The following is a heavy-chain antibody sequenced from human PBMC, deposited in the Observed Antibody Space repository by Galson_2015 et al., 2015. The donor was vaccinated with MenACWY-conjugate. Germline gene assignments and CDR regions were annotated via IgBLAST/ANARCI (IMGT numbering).Heavy chain of an antibody. V-gene: IGHV3-23*01. J-gene: IGHJ4*01. D-gene: IGHD2-21*01. CDR1: GFTFSTYA. CDR3: AKADKQTYTIAPYYNFHT. CDR2: ISGGIGTT. Sequence: SLRLSCAASGFTFSTYAISWVRRAPGKGLEWVSTISGGIGTTYQADSVKGRFTISRDDSKNTLYLQLNNLRAKDTALYICAKADKQTYTIAPYYNFHTWEHGTLDT.